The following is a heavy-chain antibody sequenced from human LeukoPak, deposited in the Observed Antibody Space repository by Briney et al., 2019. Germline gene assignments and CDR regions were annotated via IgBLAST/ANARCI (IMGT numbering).Heavy chain of an antibody. V-gene: IGHV3-15*01. CDR1: GFTFSNAW. Sequence: GGSLRLSCAASGFTFSNAWMSWVRQAPGKGLEWVCRIKSKTDGGTTDYAAPVKGRFTISRDDSKNTLYLQMNSPKTEDTAVYYCTTSGSLLLYGMDVWGQGTTVTVSS. D-gene: IGHD2-15*01. CDR3: TTSGSLLLYGMDV. J-gene: IGHJ6*02. CDR2: IKSKTDGGTT.